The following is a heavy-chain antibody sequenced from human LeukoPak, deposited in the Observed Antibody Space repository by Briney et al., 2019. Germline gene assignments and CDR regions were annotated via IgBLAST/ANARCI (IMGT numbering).Heavy chain of an antibody. V-gene: IGHV4-34*01. CDR2: INHSGST. J-gene: IGHJ6*03. CDR1: GGSFSGYY. Sequence: SETLSLTCADYGGSFSGYYWSWIRQPPGKGLEWIGEINHSGSTNYNPSLKSRVTISVDTSKNQFSLKLSSVTAADTAVYYCARIVVVPAAIFPYYYYYMDVWGKGTTVTVSS. CDR3: ARIVVVPAAIFPYYYYYMDV. D-gene: IGHD2-2*02.